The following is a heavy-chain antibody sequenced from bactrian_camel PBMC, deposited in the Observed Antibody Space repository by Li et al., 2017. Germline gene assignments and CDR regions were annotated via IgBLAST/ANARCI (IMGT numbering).Heavy chain of an antibody. CDR1: LLDISNLC. Sequence: HVQLVESGGGSEQAGGSLRLSCEVLLLDISNLCLGWFRQAPGKAREEVAGIEADGRAVYADSVKGRFTVSQDNAKNTVYLQMNSLKIEDTGTYYCAAQFGSNNYCRVRRRDFAYYGQGTQVTVS. CDR3: AAQFGSNNYCRVRRRDFAY. V-gene: IGHV3S53*01. J-gene: IGHJ6*01. CDR2: IEADGRA. D-gene: IGHD6*01.